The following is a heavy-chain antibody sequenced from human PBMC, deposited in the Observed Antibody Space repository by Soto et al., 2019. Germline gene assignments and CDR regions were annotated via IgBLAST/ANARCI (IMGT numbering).Heavy chain of an antibody. Sequence: GESLKISCKGSGYSFSNTWINWVRQMPGKGLEWMGIINPGNSETRYSPSFQGQVTISADKSINTAYLQWSSLKASDTATYYCAKEAGSAYYGMDVWGQGTTVTVSS. D-gene: IGHD3-10*01. CDR3: AKEAGSAYYGMDV. CDR2: INPGNSET. CDR1: GYSFSNTW. J-gene: IGHJ6*02. V-gene: IGHV5-51*01.